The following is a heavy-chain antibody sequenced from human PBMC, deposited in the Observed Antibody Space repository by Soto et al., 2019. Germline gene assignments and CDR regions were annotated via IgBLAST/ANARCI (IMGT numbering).Heavy chain of an antibody. J-gene: IGHJ4*02. Sequence: QPGGSLRLSCAASGFTFSSYGMHWVRQAPGKVLEWVAVIWDDGSEAFYGDSVKGRFTISRDNSKNILYLQMNTLRAEDTALYFCARGDRPDFDYWGQGTLVTVSS. CDR1: GFTFSSYG. CDR2: IWDDGSEA. CDR3: ARGDRPDFDY. V-gene: IGHV3-33*01. D-gene: IGHD6-6*01.